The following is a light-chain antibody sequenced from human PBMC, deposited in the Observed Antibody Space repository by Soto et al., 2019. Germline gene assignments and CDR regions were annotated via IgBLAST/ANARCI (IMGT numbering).Light chain of an antibody. J-gene: IGLJ3*02. CDR2: DVS. CDR3: CSYADNYTWV. V-gene: IGLV2-11*01. Sequence: QSALTQPRSVSGSPGQSVTISCTGTSSDAGGYNYVSWCQQHPGKAPKLMMYDVSKRPSGVPDRFSGSKSGNTASLTISGLQAEDEADYYCCSYADNYTWVFGGGTKVTVL. CDR1: SSDAGGYNY.